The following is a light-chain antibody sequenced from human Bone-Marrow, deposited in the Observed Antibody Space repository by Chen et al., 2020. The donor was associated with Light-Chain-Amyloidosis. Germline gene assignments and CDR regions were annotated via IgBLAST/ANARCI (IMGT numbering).Light chain of an antibody. CDR2: DDS. CDR3: QVWDRSSDRPV. J-gene: IGLJ3*02. V-gene: IGLV3-21*02. CDR1: NIGSTS. Sequence: SYVLTQPSSVSVAPGQTATIACGGNNIGSTSLHWYQQTPGQAPLLVVYDDSDRPSGIPERLSGSTSGNTATLTISRVEAGDEADDYCQVWDRSSDRPVFGGGTKLTVL.